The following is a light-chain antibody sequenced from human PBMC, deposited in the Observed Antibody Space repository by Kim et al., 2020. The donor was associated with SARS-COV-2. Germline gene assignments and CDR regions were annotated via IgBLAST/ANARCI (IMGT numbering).Light chain of an antibody. CDR1: QSFTSGY. J-gene: IGKJ2*01. CDR3: QQDVGSPT. Sequence: EMVLTQSPGTLSLSPGERATLSCRASQSFTSGYLAWYQQKPGQAPRLLIYGASNRATGIPDRFSGGGSGTDFALTISRLESEDFAVYCCQQDVGSPTLGQGTKVDIK. V-gene: IGKV3-20*01. CDR2: GAS.